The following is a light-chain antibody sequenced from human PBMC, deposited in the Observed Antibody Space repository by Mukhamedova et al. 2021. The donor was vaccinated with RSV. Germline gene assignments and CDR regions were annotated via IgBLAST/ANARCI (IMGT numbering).Light chain of an antibody. J-gene: IGKJ1*01. CDR3: QQYGSSPWT. V-gene: IGKV3-20*01. Sequence: SVSSSYLAWYQQKPGQAPRLLIYAASSRATGIPDRFSGSGSGTDFTLTISRLEPEDFAVYYCQQYGSSPWTFGQGTKVEIK. CDR1: SVSSSY. CDR2: AAS.